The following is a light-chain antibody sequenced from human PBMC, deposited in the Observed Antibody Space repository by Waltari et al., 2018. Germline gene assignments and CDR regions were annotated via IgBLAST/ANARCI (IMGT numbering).Light chain of an antibody. CDR3: QQYSSSVYT. Sequence: ELVLTQSPGTLSLSPGERATLSCRARRSVSSYLAWYQQKPGQTPRLLIYDASTRATGITDRFSCSGAGTEFTLTIGTLEPEEFAVQYCQQYSSSVYTVSQWTQLAV. J-gene: IGKJ2*01. CDR1: RSVSSY. CDR2: DAS. V-gene: IGKV3-20*01.